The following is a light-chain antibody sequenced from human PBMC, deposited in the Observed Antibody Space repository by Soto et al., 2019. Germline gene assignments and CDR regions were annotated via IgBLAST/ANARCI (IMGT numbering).Light chain of an antibody. Sequence: VLRQSLGAVSLSPEERATLSCMAIQSVSNNYLAWYQQKPGQAPRLLISGASSRATGVPDRFSGSGSGTDFTLTISRLEPGDFAVYYCQQYGSSPPIAFGLGTRLEIK. V-gene: IGKV3-20*01. J-gene: IGKJ5*01. CDR1: QSVSNNY. CDR2: GAS. CDR3: QQYGSSPPIA.